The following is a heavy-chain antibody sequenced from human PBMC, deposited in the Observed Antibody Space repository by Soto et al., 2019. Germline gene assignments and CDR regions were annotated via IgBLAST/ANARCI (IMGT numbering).Heavy chain of an antibody. V-gene: IGHV4-31*03. J-gene: IGHJ6*03. D-gene: IGHD2-2*01. CDR3: ARGYCSSTSCYMDV. CDR2: INHSGST. CDR1: GGSISSGGYY. Sequence: SETLSLTCTVSGGSISSGGYYWSWIRQHPGKGLEWIGDINHSGSTYYNPSLKSRVTISVDTSKNQFSLKLSSVTAADTAVYYCARGYCSSTSCYMDVWGKGTKVTVSS.